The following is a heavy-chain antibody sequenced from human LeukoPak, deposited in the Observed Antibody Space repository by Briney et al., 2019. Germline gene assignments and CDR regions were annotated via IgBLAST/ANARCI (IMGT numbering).Heavy chain of an antibody. D-gene: IGHD2-15*01. Sequence: SETLSLTCAVYGGSFSGYYWSWIRQPPGKGLEWIGEINYSGSTNYNPSLKSRVTISVDTSKNQFSLKLSSVTAADTAVYYCASLVVAATYYFDYWGQGTLVTVSS. J-gene: IGHJ4*02. CDR3: ASLVVAATYYFDY. V-gene: IGHV4-34*01. CDR1: GGSFSGYY. CDR2: INYSGST.